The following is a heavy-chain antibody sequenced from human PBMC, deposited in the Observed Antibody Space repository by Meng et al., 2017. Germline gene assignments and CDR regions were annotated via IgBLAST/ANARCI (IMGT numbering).Heavy chain of an antibody. D-gene: IGHD3-3*01. CDR3: AKNAEWLLGYFDL. V-gene: IGHV3-23*01. Sequence: GESLKISCAASGFTFSSYDMSWVRQAPGKGLEWVSAISGSGGSTYYADSVKGRFTISRDNSKNTLYLQMNSLRAEDTAVYYCAKNAEWLLGYFDLWGRGTLVTVSS. CDR2: ISGSGGST. CDR1: GFTFSSYD. J-gene: IGHJ2*01.